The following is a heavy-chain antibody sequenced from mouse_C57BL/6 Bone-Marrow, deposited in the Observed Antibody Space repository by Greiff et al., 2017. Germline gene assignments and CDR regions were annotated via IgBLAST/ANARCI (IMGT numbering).Heavy chain of an antibody. CDR1: GYSFTGYY. Sequence: EVQLQQSGPELVKPGASVKISCKASGYSFTGYYMNWVKQSPEKSLEWIGEINPGTGGTTYNQKFKAKATLTVDKSSSTAYMQLKSLTSEDSAVYYCARWGAMDYWGQGTSVTVSS. J-gene: IGHJ4*01. CDR3: ARWGAMDY. CDR2: INPGTGGT. V-gene: IGHV1-42*01.